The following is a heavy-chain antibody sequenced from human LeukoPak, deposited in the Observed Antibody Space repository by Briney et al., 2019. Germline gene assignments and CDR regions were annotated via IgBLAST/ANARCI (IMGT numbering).Heavy chain of an antibody. J-gene: IGHJ4*02. D-gene: IGHD3-22*01. CDR2: ISGSGGST. Sequence: GGSLRLSCAASGFTFSSYAMSWVRQAPGKGLEWVSAISGSGGSTYYADSVKGRFTISRDNSKNTLYLQMNSLRAEDTAVYYCXXXRXAGGYYDSSGYYXPRXXFDYWGQGTLVTVSS. CDR1: GFTFSSYA. CDR3: XXXRXAGGYYDSSGYYXPRXXFDY. V-gene: IGHV3-23*01.